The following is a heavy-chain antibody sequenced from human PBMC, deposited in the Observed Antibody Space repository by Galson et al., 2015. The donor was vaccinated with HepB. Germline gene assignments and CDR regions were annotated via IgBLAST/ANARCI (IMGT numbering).Heavy chain of an antibody. CDR3: ARDYYGSGSYWAATNWFDP. Sequence: ETLSLTCTVSGYSISSGYYWGWIRQPPGKGLEWIGSIYHSGSTYYNPSLKSRVTISVDTSKNQFSLKLSSVTAADTAVYYCARDYYGSGSYWAATNWFDPWGQGTLVTVSS. D-gene: IGHD3-10*01. J-gene: IGHJ5*02. V-gene: IGHV4-38-2*02. CDR2: IYHSGST. CDR1: GYSISSGYY.